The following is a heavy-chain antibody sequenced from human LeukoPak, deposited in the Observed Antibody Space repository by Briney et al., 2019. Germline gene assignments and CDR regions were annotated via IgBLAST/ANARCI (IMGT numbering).Heavy chain of an antibody. D-gene: IGHD3-3*01. CDR3: ARGGYYTLEYYYYMDV. J-gene: IGHJ6*03. CDR1: GGSVSSYY. V-gene: IGHV4-59*02. Sequence: SETRSLTCSVSGGSVSSYYWSWIRQPPGEGLEWIGYIYYSGGTNYNPSLKSRVTISVDTSKNQFSLKLNSVTAADTAVYYCARGGYYTLEYYYYMDVWGKGTTVTVSS. CDR2: IYYSGGT.